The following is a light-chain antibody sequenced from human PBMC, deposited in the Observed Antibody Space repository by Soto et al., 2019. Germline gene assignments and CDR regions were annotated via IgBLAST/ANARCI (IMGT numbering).Light chain of an antibody. Sequence: DIQMTQSPSTLSGSVGDRVNITCRASQTIRSCKARYQQKSGKALKLLIYKASTLESGVPSRFSGSGSGTDFTLTISCLQSEDFATYYCQQYYSYPITFGQGTRLE. CDR2: KAS. J-gene: IGKJ5*01. V-gene: IGKV1-5*03. CDR3: QQYYSYPIT. CDR1: QTIRSC.